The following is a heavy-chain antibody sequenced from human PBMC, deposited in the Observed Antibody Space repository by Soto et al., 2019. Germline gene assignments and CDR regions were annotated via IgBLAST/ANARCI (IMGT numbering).Heavy chain of an antibody. D-gene: IGHD3-3*01. J-gene: IGHJ5*02. V-gene: IGHV4-61*08. CDR1: GCSISSGGYY. CDR3: ARGYNDFWSGYFTWFDP. CDR2: IYSSGST. Sequence: SETLSLTCTVSGCSISSGGYYWSWIRQPPGKGLEWIGYIYSSGSTNYNPSLKSRVTISLDTSKNQFSLKLSSVTAADTAVYYCARGYNDFWSGYFTWFDPWGQGIQVTVSS.